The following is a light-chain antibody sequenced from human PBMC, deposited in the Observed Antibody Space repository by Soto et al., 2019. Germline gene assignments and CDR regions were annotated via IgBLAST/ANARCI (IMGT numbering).Light chain of an antibody. V-gene: IGKV3-20*01. J-gene: IGKJ1*01. CDR2: VAS. CDR1: QSVSSSY. Sequence: EIVLTQSPGTLSLSPGERATLSCRASQSVSSSYLAWYQQKPGQAPRLLIYVASSRATGIPDRFSGSGSGTDFTLTISRLEPEDFAVYYCQQCGSSPWTFGQGTKVDI. CDR3: QQCGSSPWT.